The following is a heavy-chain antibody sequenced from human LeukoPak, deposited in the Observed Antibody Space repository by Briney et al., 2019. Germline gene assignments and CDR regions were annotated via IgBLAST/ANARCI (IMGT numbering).Heavy chain of an antibody. Sequence: PSETLSLTCSVSGASISSYYWSWLRQPPGKGLEWIGYIHNSAITNYNPSLKTRVTISVHTSKNQFSLKLTSVTAADTAVYYCAKITDYYDNSGYYHAFDQWGQGNLVTVSS. D-gene: IGHD3-22*01. CDR1: GASISSYY. CDR3: AKITDYYDNSGYYHAFDQ. CDR2: IHNSAIT. J-gene: IGHJ4*02. V-gene: IGHV4-4*08.